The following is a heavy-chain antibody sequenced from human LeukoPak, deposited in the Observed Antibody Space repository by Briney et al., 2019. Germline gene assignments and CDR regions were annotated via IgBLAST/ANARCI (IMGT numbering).Heavy chain of an antibody. D-gene: IGHD4-11*01. Sequence: GGSLRLSCAASGFTFSSYAMSWVRQAPGKGLEWVSAISGSGGSTYYADSVKGRFTISRDNSKNTLYLQMNSLRAEDTAVYYCAKATDYSNYYYYYYRDVWGKGTTVTVSS. CDR3: AKATDYSNYYYYYYRDV. V-gene: IGHV3-23*01. CDR1: GFTFSSYA. CDR2: ISGSGGST. J-gene: IGHJ6*03.